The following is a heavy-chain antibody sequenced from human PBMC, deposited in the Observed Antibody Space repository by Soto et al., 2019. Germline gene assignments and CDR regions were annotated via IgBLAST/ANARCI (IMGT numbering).Heavy chain of an antibody. J-gene: IGHJ5*02. CDR2: ISDSGATT. CDR1: GFTFRHYA. D-gene: IGHD3-3*01. CDR3: AKTSVSKDDS. V-gene: IGHV3-23*01. Sequence: LRLSCAASGFTFRHYAMSWIRQAPGKGLEWVSAISDSGATTYYADSVKGRFTISRDNSKNTVYLQLNSLKAEDTAIYYCAKTSVSKDDSWGQGTLVTVSS.